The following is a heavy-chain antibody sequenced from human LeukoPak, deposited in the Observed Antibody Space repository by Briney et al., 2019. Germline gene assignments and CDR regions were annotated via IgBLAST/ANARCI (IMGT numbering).Heavy chain of an antibody. CDR1: GFTFSNYW. CDR3: AKGARSSSGYTTD. D-gene: IGHD3-22*01. Sequence: GGSLRLSCAASGFTFSNYWMHWVRQAPGKGLVWVSRINSDGINTSYADSVKGRFTISRDNAKNSLFLQMNSLKTEDTAFYYCAKGARSSSGYTTDWGQGILVTVSS. CDR2: INSDGINT. V-gene: IGHV3-74*01. J-gene: IGHJ4*02.